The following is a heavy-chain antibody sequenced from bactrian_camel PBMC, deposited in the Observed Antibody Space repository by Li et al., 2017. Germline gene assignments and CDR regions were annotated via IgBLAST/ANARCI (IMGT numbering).Heavy chain of an antibody. CDR3: AAGGWTY. J-gene: IGHJ4*01. V-gene: IGHV3-2*01. CDR2: IESDATNT. Sequence: HVQLVESGGDLVRPGGSLRLSCATSGFTFTTNYMNWVRQAPGKGPEWVSSIESDATNTYYADSVKGRFTISRDNAKNTVYLQMASLKSEDTALYYCAAGGWTYWGQGTQVTVS. CDR1: GFTFTTNY.